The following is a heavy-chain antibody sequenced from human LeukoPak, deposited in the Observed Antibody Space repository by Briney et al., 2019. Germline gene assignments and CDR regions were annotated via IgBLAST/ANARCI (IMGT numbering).Heavy chain of an antibody. D-gene: IGHD3-9*01. Sequence: PGGSLRLSCAASGFTFSSYSMNWVRQAPGKGLEWVSSISSSSSSYIYYADSVKGRFTISRDNAKNSLYLQMNSLRAEDTAVYYCAREGGPKDYDILTGLFYWGQGTLVTVSS. CDR1: GFTFSSYS. J-gene: IGHJ4*02. CDR3: AREGGPKDYDILTGLFY. V-gene: IGHV3-21*01. CDR2: ISSSSSSYI.